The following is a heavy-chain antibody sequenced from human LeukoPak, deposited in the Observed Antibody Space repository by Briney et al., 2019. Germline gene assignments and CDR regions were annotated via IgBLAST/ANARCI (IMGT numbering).Heavy chain of an antibody. CDR2: VYYSGTT. CDR1: GDSISGSSYY. J-gene: IGHJ6*02. Sequence: SETLSLICTVSGDSISGSSYYWGWIRQPPGKGLEWIGNVYYSGTTYYNPSLKSRVTISVDTSKNQFSLKLSSVTAADTAVYYCARGKHYYYGMDVWGQGTTVTVSS. CDR3: ARGKHYYYGMDV. V-gene: IGHV4-39*07.